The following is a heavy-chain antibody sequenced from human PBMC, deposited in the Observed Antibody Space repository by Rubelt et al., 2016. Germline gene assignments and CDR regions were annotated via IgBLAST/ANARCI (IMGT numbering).Heavy chain of an antibody. Sequence: GGSLRLSCAASGFTFSSYAMSWVRQAPGKGLEWVSAISGSGGSTYYADSVKGRFTISRDNSKNTLYLQMNSLRVEDTAVYYCAKGRGYSGYDGTPVDYWGQGTLVTVSS. D-gene: IGHD5-12*01. CDR1: GFTFSSYA. J-gene: IGHJ4*02. CDR2: ISGSGGST. CDR3: AKGRGYSGYDGTPVDY. V-gene: IGHV3-23*01.